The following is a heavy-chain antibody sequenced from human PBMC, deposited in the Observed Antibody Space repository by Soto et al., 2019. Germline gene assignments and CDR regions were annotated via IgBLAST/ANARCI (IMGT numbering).Heavy chain of an antibody. V-gene: IGHV3-33*01. D-gene: IGHD3-10*01. CDR2: IWHDGSKK. Sequence: QVQLVESGGGVVQPGRSLRLSCAASEFTFSTYGMHWVRQAPGKGLEWVAVIWHDGSKKYYADSVKGRFTISRDNSKNTLYLQMNSLTAEDTAVYYCARDYFGGADRFDYWGQGTLVTVSS. J-gene: IGHJ4*02. CDR1: EFTFSTYG. CDR3: ARDYFGGADRFDY.